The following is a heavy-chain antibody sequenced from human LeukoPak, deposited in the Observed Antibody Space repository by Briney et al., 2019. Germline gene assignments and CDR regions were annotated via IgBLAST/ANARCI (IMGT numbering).Heavy chain of an antibody. CDR2: ISSSSSYI. CDR1: GFTFSSYS. Sequence: GGSLRLSCAASGFTFSSYSMNWVRQAPGKGLEWVSSISSSSSYIYYADSVKGRFTISRDNAKNSLYLQMNSLRAEDTAVYYCARPMSGYSYGIDPWGQGTLVTVSS. J-gene: IGHJ5*02. CDR3: ARPMSGYSYGIDP. V-gene: IGHV3-21*01. D-gene: IGHD5-18*01.